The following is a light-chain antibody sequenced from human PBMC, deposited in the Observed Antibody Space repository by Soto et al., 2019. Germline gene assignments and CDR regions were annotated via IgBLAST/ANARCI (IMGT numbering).Light chain of an antibody. CDR3: AAWDDRLKAML. J-gene: IGLJ3*02. CDR2: SYS. V-gene: IGLV1-44*01. CDR1: ASNIGDNA. Sequence: QSVLTQPPSASGTPGQTVTISCSGSASNIGDNAVNWYRHVPRRAPQLLIYSYSLRPSGVPRRFSGSKSGTAGSLAISGLQSEDEAHYYCAAWDDRLKAMLFGGGTKLTVL.